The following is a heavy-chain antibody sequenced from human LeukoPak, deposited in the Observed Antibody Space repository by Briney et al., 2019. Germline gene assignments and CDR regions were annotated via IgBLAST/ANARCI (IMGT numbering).Heavy chain of an antibody. CDR3: ARETITSSGGYMDV. D-gene: IGHD3-10*01. CDR1: GFTFSSYE. CDR2: ISSSGSTI. V-gene: IGHV3-48*03. Sequence: PGGSLRLSCAASGFTFSSYEMNWVRQAPGKGLEWVSYISSSGSTIYYADSVKGRFTISRDNAKNSLYLQMNSLRAEDTAVYYCARETITSSGGYMDVWGKGTTVTISS. J-gene: IGHJ6*03.